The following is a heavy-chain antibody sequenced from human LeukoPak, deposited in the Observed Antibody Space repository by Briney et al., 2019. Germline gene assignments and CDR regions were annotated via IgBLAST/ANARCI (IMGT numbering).Heavy chain of an antibody. Sequence: SEILSLTCTVSGGSISSGDYYWSWIRQHPGKGLEWIGYIYYSGDTYYNPSLRSRVSISVDTSKNQFSLKLSSVTAADTAVYYCARQPRYYYDSSGYFDVWVGQTPDAFDIWGQGTMVTVSS. CDR1: GGSISSGDYY. J-gene: IGHJ3*02. CDR2: IYYSGDT. D-gene: IGHD3-22*01. CDR3: ARQPRYYYDSSGYFDVWVGQTPDAFDI. V-gene: IGHV4-31*03.